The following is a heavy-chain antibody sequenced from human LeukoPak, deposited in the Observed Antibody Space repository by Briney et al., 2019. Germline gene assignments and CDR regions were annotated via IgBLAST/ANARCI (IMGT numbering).Heavy chain of an antibody. CDR1: GFTVSSNY. CDR3: ARDGGPMVVTASNWFDP. Sequence: GGSLRLSCAACGFTVSSNYMSWVRQAPGKGLEWVSVIYSGGSTYYADSVKGRFTISRDNSKNTLYLQMNSLRAEDTAVYYCARDGGPMVVTASNWFDPWGQGTLVTVSS. V-gene: IGHV3-66*01. D-gene: IGHD2-21*02. CDR2: IYSGGST. J-gene: IGHJ5*02.